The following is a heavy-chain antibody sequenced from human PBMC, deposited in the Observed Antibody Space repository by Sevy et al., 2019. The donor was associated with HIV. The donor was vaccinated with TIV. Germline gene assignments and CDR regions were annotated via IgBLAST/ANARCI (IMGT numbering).Heavy chain of an antibody. CDR2: ISYDGSNK. V-gene: IGHV3-30-3*01. J-gene: IGHJ5*02. Sequence: GGSLRLSCAASGFTFSSYAMHWVRQAPGKGLEWVAVISYDGSNKYYADSVKGRFTISRDNSKNTLYLQMNSLRAEDTAVYYCARAGMTGYCARHWFDAWGQGTLVTVSS. CDR1: GFTFSSYA. CDR3: ARAGMTGYCARHWFDA. D-gene: IGHD3-9*01.